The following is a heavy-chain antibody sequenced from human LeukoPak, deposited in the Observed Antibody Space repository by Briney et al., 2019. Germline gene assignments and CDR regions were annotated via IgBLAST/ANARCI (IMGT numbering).Heavy chain of an antibody. CDR1: GFTFSDYY. V-gene: IGHV3-11*01. Sequence: PGGSLRLSCAASGFTFSDYYISWMRQAPGKGLEWVSDISPSGDIISYADSVKGRFIISRDYAKESLHLQMNSLRVEDSAVYYCARETVAGTFDYWGQGTQVTVYS. CDR2: ISPSGDII. CDR3: ARETVAGTFDY. J-gene: IGHJ4*02. D-gene: IGHD6-19*01.